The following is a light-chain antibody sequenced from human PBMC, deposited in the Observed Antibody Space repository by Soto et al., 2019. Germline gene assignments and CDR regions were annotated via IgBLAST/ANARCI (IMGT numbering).Light chain of an antibody. CDR1: QSVTSNY. Sequence: DIVLTQSPATLSLSPGERATLSCRASQSVTSNYLAWYQQKRGQAPRLLIHGASSRATGIPDRFRASGSGTYFTLTISRLEPEDFAVYYCQQYGSTPATFGQGTRLEIK. V-gene: IGKV3-20*01. J-gene: IGKJ5*01. CDR3: QQYGSTPAT. CDR2: GAS.